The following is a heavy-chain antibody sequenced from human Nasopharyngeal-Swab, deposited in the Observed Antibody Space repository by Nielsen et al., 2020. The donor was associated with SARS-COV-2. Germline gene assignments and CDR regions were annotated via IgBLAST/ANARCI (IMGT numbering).Heavy chain of an antibody. CDR2: INHSGST. CDR3: ARGTVYYYDSSGYYYYYYYGMDV. J-gene: IGHJ6*02. V-gene: IGHV4-34*01. Sequence: WIRPPPGKGLEGIGEINHSGSTNYNPSHKSRVTIAVDRSKNQFALKVSAVTAADTAVYYCARGTVYYYDSSGYYYYYYYGMDVWGQGTTVTVSS. D-gene: IGHD3-22*01.